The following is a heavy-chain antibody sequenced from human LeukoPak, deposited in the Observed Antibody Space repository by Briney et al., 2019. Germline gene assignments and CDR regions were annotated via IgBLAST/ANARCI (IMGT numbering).Heavy chain of an antibody. D-gene: IGHD6-6*01. V-gene: IGHV3-21*01. CDR1: GFTFSSYS. J-gene: IGHJ4*02. Sequence: PGGSLRLSCAASGFTFSSYSMNWVRQAPGKGLEWVSSISSSSSYIYYADSVKGRFTISRDNAKNSLYLQKNSLRAEDTAVYYCARVIRGIAARPIDYWGQGTLVTVSS. CDR3: ARVIRGIAARPIDY. CDR2: ISSSSSYI.